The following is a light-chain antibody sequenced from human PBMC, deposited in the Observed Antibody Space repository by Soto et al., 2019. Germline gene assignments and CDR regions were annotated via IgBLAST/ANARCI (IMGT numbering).Light chain of an antibody. J-gene: IGKJ4*01. Sequence: AIQVTQSPSSLSASVGDRVTITCRTSQGIRSALGWYQQKPGKVPKLLIYAASTLQSGVPSRFSGSGSGRDFTLTISSLQPDDFATYYCQQYNSYPTFGGGTKVEIK. CDR3: QQYNSYPT. CDR2: AAS. V-gene: IGKV1-13*02. CDR1: QGIRSA.